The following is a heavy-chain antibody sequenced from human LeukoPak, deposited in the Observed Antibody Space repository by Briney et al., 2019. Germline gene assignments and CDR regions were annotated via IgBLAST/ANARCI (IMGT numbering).Heavy chain of an antibody. CDR3: ARCYSGYDLEEY. V-gene: IGHV3-7*01. CDR1: GFTFSSHW. J-gene: IGHJ4*02. D-gene: IGHD5-12*01. CDR2: IKQDGSDK. Sequence: PGGSLRLSCAASGFTFSSHWMSWVRQAPGKGLEWVANIKQDGSDKYYVDSVKGRFTISRDNAKNSLYLQMSSLRVEDTAVYYCARCYSGYDLEEYWGQGTLVTVSS.